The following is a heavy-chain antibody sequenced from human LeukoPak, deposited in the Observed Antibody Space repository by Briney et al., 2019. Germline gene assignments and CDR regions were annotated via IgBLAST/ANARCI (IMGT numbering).Heavy chain of an antibody. CDR2: IIPILGIA. CDR1: GGTFSSYT. J-gene: IGHJ4*02. CDR3: ARDYYYDSSGYYPVPYYFDY. D-gene: IGHD3-22*01. V-gene: IGHV1-69*02. Sequence: ALVKVSCKASGGTFSSYTISSVRHAPGQGLEWMGRIIPILGIANYAQKFQGRVTITADKSTSTAYMELSSLRSEYTAVYYCARDYYYDSSGYYPVPYYFDYWGQGTLVTVSS.